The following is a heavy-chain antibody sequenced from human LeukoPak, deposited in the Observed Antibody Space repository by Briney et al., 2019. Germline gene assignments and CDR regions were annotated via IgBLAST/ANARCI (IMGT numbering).Heavy chain of an antibody. CDR2: IIPIFGTA. J-gene: IGHJ6*03. D-gene: IGHD6-13*01. CDR1: GGTFSSYA. CDR3: ARGPSLAAAGPYYYMDV. V-gene: IGHV1-69*05. Sequence: SVKVSCKASGGTFSSYAISWVRQAPGQGLEWMGGIIPIFGTANYAQKFQGRVTITTDESTSTAYMELSSLRSEDTAVYYCARGPSLAAAGPYYYMDVWGKGTTVTVSS.